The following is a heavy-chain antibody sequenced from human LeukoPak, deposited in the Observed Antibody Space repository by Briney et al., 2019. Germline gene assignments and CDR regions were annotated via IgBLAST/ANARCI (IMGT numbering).Heavy chain of an antibody. Sequence: SETLSLTCAVSGYSISSGYYWGWIRQPPGKGLEWIGSIYHSGSTYYNPSLKTRVTISVDASKNQFSLKLSSVTAADTAVYYCVSRPSNYGDYAYDYWGQGTLVTVSS. D-gene: IGHD4-17*01. CDR1: GYSISSGYY. V-gene: IGHV4-38-2*01. J-gene: IGHJ4*02. CDR2: IYHSGST. CDR3: VSRPSNYGDYAYDY.